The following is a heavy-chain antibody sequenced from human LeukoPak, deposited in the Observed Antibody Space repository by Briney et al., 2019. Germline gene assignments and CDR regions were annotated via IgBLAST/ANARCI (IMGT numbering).Heavy chain of an antibody. J-gene: IGHJ4*02. D-gene: IGHD3-9*01. V-gene: IGHV3-23*01. CDR3: ARDLRGSIVRYFDY. CDR1: GFTFKYYA. CDR2: IDGSADDT. Sequence: PGGSLRLSCAASGFTFKYYAMTWVRQAPGKGLEWVAAIDGSADDTYYAESVKGRFTISRDNSQNTLFLQVNSLRAEDTAVYYCARDLRGSIVRYFDYWGQGTLVTVSS.